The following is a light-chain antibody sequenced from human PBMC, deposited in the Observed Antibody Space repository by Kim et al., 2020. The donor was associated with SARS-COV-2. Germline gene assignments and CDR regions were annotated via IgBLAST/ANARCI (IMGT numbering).Light chain of an antibody. CDR3: QHRSNWLT. V-gene: IGKV3-11*01. CDR2: DAS. J-gene: IGKJ4*01. CDR1: QSVSSY. Sequence: SLSQGERATRSGRASQSVSSYLAWYQQKPGQAPRLIIYDASNRATGIPARFSGSGSGTDFTLTISSLEPEDFAVYYCQHRSNWLTFGGGTKVDIK.